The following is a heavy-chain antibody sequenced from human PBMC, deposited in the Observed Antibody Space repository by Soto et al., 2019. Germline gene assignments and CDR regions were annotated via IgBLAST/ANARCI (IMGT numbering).Heavy chain of an antibody. V-gene: IGHV1-3*01. CDR1: GYTFTSYA. J-gene: IGHJ4*02. CDR2: INAGNGNT. Sequence: ASVKVSCKASGYTFTSYAMHWVRQAPGQRLEWMGWINAGNGNTKYSQKFQGRVTITRDTSASTAYMELSSLRSEDTAVYYCARARGDSWEFVDYWGQGTLVTVSS. D-gene: IGHD3-10*01. CDR3: ARARGDSWEFVDY.